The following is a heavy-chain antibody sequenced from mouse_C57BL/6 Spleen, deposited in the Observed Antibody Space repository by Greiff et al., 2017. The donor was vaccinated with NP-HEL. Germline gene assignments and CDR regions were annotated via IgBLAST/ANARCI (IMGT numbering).Heavy chain of an antibody. CDR2: IRNKANNHAS. Sequence: DVQLVESGGGLVQPGGSMKLSCAASGFTFSDAWMDWVRQSPEKGLEWVAEIRNKANNHASYYAVSVKGRFTISRDDSKSSVYLQMNSLRAENTGIYYCTRSYYDYDGFAYWGQGTLVTVSA. D-gene: IGHD2-4*01. CDR3: TRSYYDYDGFAY. V-gene: IGHV6-6*01. J-gene: IGHJ3*01. CDR1: GFTFSDAW.